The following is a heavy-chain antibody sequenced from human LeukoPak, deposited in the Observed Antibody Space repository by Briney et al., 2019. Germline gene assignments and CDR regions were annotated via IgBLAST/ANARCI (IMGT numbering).Heavy chain of an antibody. CDR3: TTFLLGG. CDR2: IKSKTDGGTA. CDR1: GFTFSNAW. V-gene: IGHV3-15*01. D-gene: IGHD3-16*01. J-gene: IGHJ4*02. Sequence: GRSLRLSCAASGFTFSNAWMSWVRQAPGKGLEWVDRIKSKTDGGTADYAAPVKDRFTISRDDSKNTLYLQMNSLKTEDTAAYYCTTFLLGGWGQGTLVTVSS.